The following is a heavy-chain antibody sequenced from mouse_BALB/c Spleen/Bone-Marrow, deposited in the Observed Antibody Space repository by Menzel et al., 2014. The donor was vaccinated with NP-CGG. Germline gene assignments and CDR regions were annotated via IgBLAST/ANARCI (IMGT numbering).Heavy chain of an antibody. CDR2: INPSTGYT. CDR3: ATLYYGNSYYYAMDY. D-gene: IGHD2-1*01. Sequence: VQLQQSGAELAKPGASVKMSCKASGYTFTSYWMHWVKQRPGQGLEWIGYINPSTGYTEYNQKFKDKATLTADESSSTAYMQLSSLASEDSAVYYCATLYYGNSYYYAMDYWGQGTSVTVSS. J-gene: IGHJ4*01. CDR1: GYTFTSYW. V-gene: IGHV1-7*01.